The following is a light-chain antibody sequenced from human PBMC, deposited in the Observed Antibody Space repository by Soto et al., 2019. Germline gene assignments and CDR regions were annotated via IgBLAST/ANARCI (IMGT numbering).Light chain of an antibody. CDR2: AAS. Sequence: DIQLTQSPSFLSASVGDRVTITCRASQDVSSYLAWYQQKPGKAPKLLIYAASTLQSGVPSRFSGSGSGTEFTLTISSLRPEDFATYYCQQLNSYPLTFGGGTKVEIK. CDR1: QDVSSY. V-gene: IGKV1-9*01. J-gene: IGKJ4*01. CDR3: QQLNSYPLT.